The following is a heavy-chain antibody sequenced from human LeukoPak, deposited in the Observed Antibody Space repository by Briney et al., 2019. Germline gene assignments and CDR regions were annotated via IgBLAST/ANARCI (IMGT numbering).Heavy chain of an antibody. CDR2: IYPGDSDT. J-gene: IGHJ4*02. V-gene: IGHV5-51*01. D-gene: IGHD3-22*01. CDR3: AVSMIAQRGPPDY. Sequence: GESLKISCNGSGYSFTSYWIGWVRQMPGKGLEWMGIIYPGDSDTRYSPSFQGQVTISADKSISTAYLQWSSLKASDTAMYYCAVSMIAQRGPPDYWGQGTLVTVSS. CDR1: GYSFTSYW.